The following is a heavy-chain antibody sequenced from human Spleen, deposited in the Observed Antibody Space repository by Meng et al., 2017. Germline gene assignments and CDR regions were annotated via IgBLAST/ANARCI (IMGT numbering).Heavy chain of an antibody. Sequence: GSLRLSCTVSGGSISSYYWSWIRQPPGKGLEWIGYINYSGSTNYNPSLKSRLTISVDKSKNQFSLNLSSVTAADTAVYYCAKERWMEPWGQGILVTVSS. J-gene: IGHJ5*02. V-gene: IGHV4-59*12. D-gene: IGHD4-23*01. CDR2: INYSGST. CDR1: GGSISSYY. CDR3: AKERWMEP.